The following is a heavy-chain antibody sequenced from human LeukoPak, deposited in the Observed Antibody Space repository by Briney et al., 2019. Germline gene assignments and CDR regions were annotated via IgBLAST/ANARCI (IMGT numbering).Heavy chain of an antibody. CDR1: GFIFSDYY. CDR2: ISNSGDII. D-gene: IGHD3-10*02. Sequence: KSGGSLRLSCAASGFIFSDYYINWIRQAPGKGLEWLSYISNSGDIISYADSVKGRFTISRDNAKNSLYLQMNSLRAEDTADCAELGITMIGGVWGKGTTVTISS. J-gene: IGHJ6*04. CDR3: LGITMIGGV. V-gene: IGHV3-11*04.